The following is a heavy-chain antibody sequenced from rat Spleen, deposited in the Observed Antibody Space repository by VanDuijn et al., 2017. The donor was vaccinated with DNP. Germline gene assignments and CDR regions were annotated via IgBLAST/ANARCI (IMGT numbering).Heavy chain of an antibody. Sequence: QVQLTESGPGLVQPSETLSLTCTVSGFSLTSYGVSWVRQPPGKGLEWIAAISSGGSTYYNSALKSRLSISRDTSNSQVFLKKNSLQTEDTAIYFCHSYILRPDFDYWGQGVMVTVSS. CDR1: GFSLTSYG. CDR3: HSYILRPDFDY. CDR2: ISSGGST. V-gene: IGHV2S12*01. J-gene: IGHJ2*01. D-gene: IGHD1-6*01.